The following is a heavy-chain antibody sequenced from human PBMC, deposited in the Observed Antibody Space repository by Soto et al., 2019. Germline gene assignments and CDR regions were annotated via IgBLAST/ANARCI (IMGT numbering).Heavy chain of an antibody. J-gene: IGHJ4*02. D-gene: IGHD5-12*01. CDR3: AKSLDGYNYY. CDR1: GFTFSSYG. CDR2: ISCDGSNK. Sequence: PRWSLRLSCVASGFTFSSYGMHWCRQAPGKGLEWVAVISCDGSNKYYADSVKGRFTISRDNSKNTLYLQMNSLRAEDTAVYYCAKSLDGYNYYWGQGTLVTVS. V-gene: IGHV3-30*18.